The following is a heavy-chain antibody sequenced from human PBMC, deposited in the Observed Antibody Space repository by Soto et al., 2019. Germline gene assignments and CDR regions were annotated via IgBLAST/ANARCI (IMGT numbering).Heavy chain of an antibody. Sequence: GGSLRLSCAASGFRFSSYGMHWVRQAPGKGLEWVAGVSYDRSNTFYGDCGKGRFTISRDNSKNTLYLQMNSLRAEDTAVYYCAKDTFYYDSTGYYIFDYWGQGTLVTVSS. J-gene: IGHJ4*02. CDR1: GFRFSSYG. CDR2: VSYDRSNT. V-gene: IGHV3-30*18. CDR3: AKDTFYYDSTGYYIFDY. D-gene: IGHD3-22*01.